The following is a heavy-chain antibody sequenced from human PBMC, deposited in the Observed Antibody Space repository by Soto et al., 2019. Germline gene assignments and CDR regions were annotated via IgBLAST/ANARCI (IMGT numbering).Heavy chain of an antibody. Sequence: VQLVESGGGLVQPGGSLRLSCAASGFTFSSYEMNWVRQAPGKGLEWVSYISSSSSTIYYADSVKGRFTISRDNAKNSLYLQMNSLRDEDTAVYYCARDIGYFDWLFDYYYYGMDVWGQGTTVTVSS. CDR1: GFTFSSYE. V-gene: IGHV3-48*03. D-gene: IGHD3-9*01. J-gene: IGHJ6*02. CDR2: ISSSSSTI. CDR3: ARDIGYFDWLFDYYYYGMDV.